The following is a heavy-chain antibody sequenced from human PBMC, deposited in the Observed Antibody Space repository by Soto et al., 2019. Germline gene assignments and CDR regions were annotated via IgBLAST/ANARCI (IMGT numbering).Heavy chain of an antibody. D-gene: IGHD3-22*01. J-gene: IGHJ3*02. CDR1: GFTFSSYG. Sequence: GGSLRLSCAASGFTFSSYGMHWVRQAPGKGLEWVAVISYDGSNKYYADSVKGRFTISRDNSKNTLYLQMNSLRAEDTAVYYCATDDSSGYYYATAPIWGQGTMVTVSS. CDR2: ISYDGSNK. V-gene: IGHV3-30*03. CDR3: ATDDSSGYYYATAPI.